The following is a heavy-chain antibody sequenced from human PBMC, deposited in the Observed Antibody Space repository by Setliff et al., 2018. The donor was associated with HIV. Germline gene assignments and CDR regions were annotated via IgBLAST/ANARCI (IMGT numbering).Heavy chain of an antibody. CDR3: ARGLSVYSYANIYYSHGMDA. CDR1: GGSLSDTSYY. V-gene: IGHV4-39*01. CDR2: VHDRGGT. J-gene: IGHJ6*02. Sequence: PSETLSLTCTVSGGSLSDTSYYWAWIRQPPGKGLEWIGGVHDRGGTYNNPSLRSRVTMYTDTSKKQFFLKVTSVTAADTAIYYCARGLSVYSYANIYYSHGMDAWGQGTTVTVSS. D-gene: IGHD5-18*01.